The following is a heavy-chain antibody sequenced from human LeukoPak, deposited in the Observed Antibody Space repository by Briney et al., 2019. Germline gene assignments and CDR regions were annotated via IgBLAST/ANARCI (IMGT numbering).Heavy chain of an antibody. CDR3: ARRAGAYSHPYDY. V-gene: IGHV3-53*01. D-gene: IGHD4/OR15-4a*01. Sequence: GGSLRLSCTVSGFTVSSNSMSWVRQAPGKGLEWVSFIYSDSTHYSDSVKGRFTISRDNSKNTLYLQMNSLRAEDTAVYYCARRAGAYSHPYDYWGQGTLVTVSS. J-gene: IGHJ4*02. CDR1: GFTVSSNS. CDR2: IYSDST.